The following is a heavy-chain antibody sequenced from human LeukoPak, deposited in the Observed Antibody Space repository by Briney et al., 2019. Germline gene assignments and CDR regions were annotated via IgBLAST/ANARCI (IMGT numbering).Heavy chain of an antibody. V-gene: IGHV5-51*01. Sequence: GESLKISCKGSGCSFTRYWIGWVRQMPGKGLEWIGIIYPGDSETRYSPSFQGQVTISADKSFSTAYLQWRSLKASDTAMYYCARWQLANGAFDIWGQGTMVTVSS. CDR2: IYPGDSET. J-gene: IGHJ3*02. CDR3: ARWQLANGAFDI. CDR1: GCSFTRYW. D-gene: IGHD6-6*01.